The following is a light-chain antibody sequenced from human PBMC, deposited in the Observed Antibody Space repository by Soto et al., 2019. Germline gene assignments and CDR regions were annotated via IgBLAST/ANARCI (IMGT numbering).Light chain of an antibody. CDR2: EVS. CDR3: NSYAGSNNLV. J-gene: IGLJ2*01. Sequence: QSVLTQPTSASGSPGQSVTISCTGTSSDVGGYNYVSWYQQHPGKAPKLIIYEVSQRPSGVPDRFSGSKSGNTASLTVSGLQAEDEAHYYCNSYAGSNNLVFGGGTQLTVL. V-gene: IGLV2-8*01. CDR1: SSDVGGYNY.